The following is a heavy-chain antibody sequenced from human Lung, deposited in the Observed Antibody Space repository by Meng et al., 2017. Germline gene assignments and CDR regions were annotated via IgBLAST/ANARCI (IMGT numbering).Heavy chain of an antibody. CDR1: GASIDTDNW. V-gene: IGHV4-4*02. J-gene: IGHJ4*02. Sequence: QVQLQESGPGLVRPSGTLSLTCAVSGASIDTDNWWTSVRQSPGKGLEWIGEIHHSGSTNYNPSLKSRVILSVDKSKNQFSLKVNSVTAADTAVYYCARGYYSDSHWGQGTLVTVSS. CDR3: ARGYYSDSH. CDR2: IHHSGST. D-gene: IGHD3-22*01.